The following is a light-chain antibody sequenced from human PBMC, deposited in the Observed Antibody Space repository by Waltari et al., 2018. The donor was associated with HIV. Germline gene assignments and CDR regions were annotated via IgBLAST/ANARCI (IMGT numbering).Light chain of an antibody. CDR1: TSDIGIYDL. CDR3: SSYTDSDSLL. CDR2: AVN. J-gene: IGLJ2*01. Sequence: QSALTQPASVSGSPGQSITISCTGDTSDIGIYDLVSWYQQYPDKAPRLIMYAVNTRPSGMSNRFSGSKSGNTASLTISALQGDDEADYYCSSYTDSDSLLFGGGTKLTVL. V-gene: IGLV2-14*01.